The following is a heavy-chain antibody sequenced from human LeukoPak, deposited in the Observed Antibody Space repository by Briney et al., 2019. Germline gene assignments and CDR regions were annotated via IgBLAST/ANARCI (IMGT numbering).Heavy chain of an antibody. J-gene: IGHJ4*02. D-gene: IGHD6-13*01. CDR3: ARLGYTSNWYKIDY. CDR2: IYSSGST. CDR1: GGSIRSYH. V-gene: IGHV4-59*08. Sequence: PSETLSLTCTVSGGSIRSYHWSWIRQPPGKGLEWIGYIYSSGSTNYNPSLESRVTISVDTSKNQFSLKLSSVTAADTAVYYCARLGYTSNWYKIDYWGQGTLVTVSS.